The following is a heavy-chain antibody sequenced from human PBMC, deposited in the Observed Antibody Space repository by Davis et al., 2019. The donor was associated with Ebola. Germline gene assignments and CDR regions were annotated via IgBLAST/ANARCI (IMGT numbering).Heavy chain of an antibody. Sequence: PGGSLRLSCAASGFTFSSYSMNWVRQAPGKGLEWVSYISSSSSTIYYADSVKGRFTISRDNAKNSLYLQMNSLRAEDTAVYYCARDPEHYDFWSGYYRRGPDYWGQGTLVTVSS. CDR3: ARDPEHYDFWSGYYRRGPDY. D-gene: IGHD3-3*01. CDR1: GFTFSSYS. J-gene: IGHJ4*02. V-gene: IGHV3-48*04. CDR2: ISSSSSTI.